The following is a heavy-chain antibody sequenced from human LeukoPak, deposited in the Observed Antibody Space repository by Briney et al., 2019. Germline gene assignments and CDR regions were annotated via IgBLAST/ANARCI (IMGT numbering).Heavy chain of an antibody. J-gene: IGHJ3*02. CDR1: GYSISSGYY. CDR2: ISHSGST. V-gene: IGHV4-38-2*02. Sequence: PSETLSLTCTVSGYSISSGYYWGWIRQPPGKGLEWIGSISHSGSTYYNPSLKSRVTISVDTSKNQFSLKLSSVTAADTAVYYCARGQLERPRAAFDIWGQGTMVTVSS. D-gene: IGHD1-1*01. CDR3: ARGQLERPRAAFDI.